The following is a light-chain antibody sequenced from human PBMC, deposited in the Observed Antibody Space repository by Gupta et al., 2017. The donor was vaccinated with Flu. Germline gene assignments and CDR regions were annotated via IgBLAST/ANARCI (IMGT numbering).Light chain of an antibody. Sequence: IACSGSSSNIGSNYVYWYQQLPGTAPKLLIYRNNQRPSGVPDRFSGSKSGTSASLAISGLRSEDEADYYCAAWDDSLSGRVFGGGTKLTVL. CDR1: SSNIGSNY. CDR3: AAWDDSLSGRV. J-gene: IGLJ3*02. CDR2: RNN. V-gene: IGLV1-47*01.